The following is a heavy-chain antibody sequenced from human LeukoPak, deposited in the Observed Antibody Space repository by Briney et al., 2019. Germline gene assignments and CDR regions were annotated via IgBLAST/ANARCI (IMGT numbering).Heavy chain of an antibody. Sequence: GGSLRLSCAASGFTFSSYWMSWVRQAPGKGLEWVANIKQDGSEKYYVDSVKGRFTISRDNAKNSLYLQMNSLRAEDTAVYYCARALLWFGEPLAGMDVWGKGTTVTVSS. CDR3: ARALLWFGEPLAGMDV. D-gene: IGHD3-10*01. CDR2: IKQDGSEK. J-gene: IGHJ6*04. V-gene: IGHV3-7*01. CDR1: GFTFSSYW.